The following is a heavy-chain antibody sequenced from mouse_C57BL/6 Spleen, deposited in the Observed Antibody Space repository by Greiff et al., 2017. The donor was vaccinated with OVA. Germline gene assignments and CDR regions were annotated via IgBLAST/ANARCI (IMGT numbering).Heavy chain of an antibody. CDR3: ASSGSSLYSYAMDY. D-gene: IGHD1-1*01. V-gene: IGHV1-52*01. CDR2: IDPSDSET. Sequence: QVQLQQPGAELVRPGSSVKLSCKASGYTFTSYWMHWVKQRPIQGLEWIGNIDPSDSETHYNQKFKDKATLTVDKSSSTAYMQLSSLTSEDSAVYYCASSGSSLYSYAMDYWGQGTSVTVSS. CDR1: GYTFTSYW. J-gene: IGHJ4*01.